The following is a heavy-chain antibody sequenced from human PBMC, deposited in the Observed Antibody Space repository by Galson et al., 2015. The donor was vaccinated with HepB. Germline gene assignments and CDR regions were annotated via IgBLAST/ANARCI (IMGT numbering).Heavy chain of an antibody. D-gene: IGHD6-19*01. V-gene: IGHV3-15*01. J-gene: IGHJ4*02. CDR2: IKSKTDGGTT. CDR3: TTEQWLVGPFDY. CDR1: GFTFSNAW. Sequence: LRLSCAASGFTFSNAWMSWVRQAPGKGLEWVGRIKSKTDGGTTDYAAPVKGRFTISRDDSKNTLYLQMNSLKTEDTAVYYCTTEQWLVGPFDYWGQGTLVTVSS.